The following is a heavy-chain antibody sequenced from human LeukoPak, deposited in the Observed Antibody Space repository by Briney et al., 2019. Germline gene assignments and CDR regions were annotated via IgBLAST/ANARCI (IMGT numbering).Heavy chain of an antibody. CDR3: ARVSPYDSSGYYPAVDY. D-gene: IGHD3-22*01. CDR2: IIPIFGIA. V-gene: IGHV1-69*04. CDR1: GYTFTSYG. Sequence: GASVKVSCKASGYTFTSYGISWVRQAPGQGLEWMGRIIPIFGIANYAQKFQGRVTITADKSTSTAYMELSSLRSEDTAVYYCARVSPYDSSGYYPAVDYWGQGTLVTVSS. J-gene: IGHJ4*02.